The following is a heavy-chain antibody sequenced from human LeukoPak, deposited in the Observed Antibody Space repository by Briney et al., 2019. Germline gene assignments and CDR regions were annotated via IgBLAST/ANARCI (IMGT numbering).Heavy chain of an antibody. CDR2: ISDSGTT. Sequence: SETLSLTCTVSGAPISTYYWDWIRQAPGKGLEWIGCISDSGTTYYNPSLKSRVTISLDTSKNHFSLKLTSVTAAETAVYFCTKGYYEPFDYWGQGMMVTVSS. CDR1: GAPISTYY. CDR3: TKGYYEPFDY. D-gene: IGHD3-22*01. J-gene: IGHJ4*02. V-gene: IGHV4-59*01.